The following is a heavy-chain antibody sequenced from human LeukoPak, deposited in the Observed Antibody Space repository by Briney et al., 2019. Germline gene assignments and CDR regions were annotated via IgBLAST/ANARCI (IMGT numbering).Heavy chain of an antibody. D-gene: IGHD2-2*01. CDR2: IYYSGST. J-gene: IGHJ6*03. V-gene: IGHV4-59*11. Sequence: PSETLSLTCTASGGSISSHYWSWIRQPPGRGLEWIGYIYYSGSTNYNPSLKSRVTISVDTSKNQFSLKLSSVTAADTAVYYCAREKEVAAAYYYYYMDVWGKGTTVTVSS. CDR3: AREKEVAAAYYYYYMDV. CDR1: GGSISSHY.